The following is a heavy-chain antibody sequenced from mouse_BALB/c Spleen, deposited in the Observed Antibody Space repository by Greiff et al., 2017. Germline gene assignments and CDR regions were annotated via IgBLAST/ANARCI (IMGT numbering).Heavy chain of an antibody. Sequence: QVQLQQSGPELVKPGASVRISCKASGYTFTSYYIHWVKQRPGQGLEWIGWIYPGNVNTKYNEKFKGKATLTADKSTSTAYMQLSSLTSEDSAVYFCAREGYDYDGFAYWGQGTLVTVAA. V-gene: IGHV1S56*01. CDR2: IYPGNVNT. CDR3: AREGYDYDGFAY. J-gene: IGHJ3*01. CDR1: GYTFTSYY. D-gene: IGHD2-4*01.